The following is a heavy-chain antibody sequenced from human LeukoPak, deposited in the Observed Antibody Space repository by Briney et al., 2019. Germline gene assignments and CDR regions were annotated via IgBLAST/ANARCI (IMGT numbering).Heavy chain of an antibody. D-gene: IGHD2-2*01. Sequence: GGSLRLSCAASGFTFRTYGMHWVRQAPGKGLEWVAFIQNDGSNKYYTDSVKGRFTVSRDNSKKMLHLQMDSLRAEDTAVYYCAARHPYCSTTSCYGYWGQGTLVTVSS. CDR2: IQNDGSNK. CDR1: GFTFRTYG. J-gene: IGHJ4*02. V-gene: IGHV3-30*02. CDR3: AARHPYCSTTSCYGY.